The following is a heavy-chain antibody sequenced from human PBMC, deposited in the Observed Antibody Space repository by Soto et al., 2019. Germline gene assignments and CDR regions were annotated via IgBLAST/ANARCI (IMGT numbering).Heavy chain of an antibody. J-gene: IGHJ6*02. CDR1: GFTFSMYA. V-gene: IGHV3-23*01. Sequence: PVGSLRLSCAASGFTFSMYAMSWVRQAPGKGLEWVSAISGSGGNTYYADSVRGRFTISRDNSKNTLHLQMNSLRAEDTAAYYCAKESDHFYYYGMDVWGQGTTVTVSS. CDR3: AKESDHFYYYGMDV. CDR2: ISGSGGNT.